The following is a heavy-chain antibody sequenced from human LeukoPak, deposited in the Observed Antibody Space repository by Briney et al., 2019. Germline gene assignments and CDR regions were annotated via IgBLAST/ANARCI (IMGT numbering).Heavy chain of an antibody. D-gene: IGHD6-6*01. CDR1: GVSFSSSPYY. Sequence: SETLSLTCTVSGVSFSSSPYYWGWIRQPPGKGLEWIGSVYDGGSTYYNPSLKSRVTISLDTSKNQFSLRLTSVTAADTAVYYCEKTGSTIAARPPDYWGQGTLVTVSP. CDR2: VYDGGST. J-gene: IGHJ4*02. V-gene: IGHV4-39*07. CDR3: EKTGSTIAARPPDY.